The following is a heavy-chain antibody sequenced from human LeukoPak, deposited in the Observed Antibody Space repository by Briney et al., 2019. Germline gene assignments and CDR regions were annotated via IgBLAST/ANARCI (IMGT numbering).Heavy chain of an antibody. CDR3: ASKSSSSY. V-gene: IGHV1-69*04. CDR2: IIPILGIA. J-gene: IGHJ4*02. CDR1: GGTFSSYA. D-gene: IGHD6-13*01. Sequence: RASVKVSCKASGGTFSSYAISWVRQAPGQGLEWLGRIIPILGIANYAQKFQGRVTITADKSTSTAYMELSSLRSEDTAVYYCASKSSSSYWGQGTLVTVSS.